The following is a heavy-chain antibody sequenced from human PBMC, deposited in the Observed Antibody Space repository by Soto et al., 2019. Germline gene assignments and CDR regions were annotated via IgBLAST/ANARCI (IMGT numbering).Heavy chain of an antibody. CDR1: GFSLTTNGVG. Sequence: QITLKESGPTLVKPTQTLTLTCTFSGFSLTTNGVGVGWIRQPPGKALEWLGIIYWDNDKRSSPSLKSRLTXTXXTSKNQVVLTMTNMDPVDTATYYCARLHPFYYFDYWGQGTLVTVSS. CDR2: IYWDNDK. J-gene: IGHJ4*02. V-gene: IGHV2-5*02. CDR3: ARLHPFYYFDY. D-gene: IGHD4-4*01.